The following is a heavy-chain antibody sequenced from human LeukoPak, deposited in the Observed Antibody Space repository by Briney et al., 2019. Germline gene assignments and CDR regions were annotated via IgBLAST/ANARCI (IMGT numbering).Heavy chain of an antibody. Sequence: GGSLRLSCEASGFTFRGFLMHWVRQAPGRGLEWVSSIIADGETTYYAAPVKGRFTISRDNSKNTLTLQMNSLSADDTAVYFCAKRGVQGYMDVWGKGTTVIVSS. D-gene: IGHD1-26*01. J-gene: IGHJ6*03. CDR1: GFTFRGFL. CDR3: AKRGVQGYMDV. V-gene: IGHV3-23*01. CDR2: IIADGETT.